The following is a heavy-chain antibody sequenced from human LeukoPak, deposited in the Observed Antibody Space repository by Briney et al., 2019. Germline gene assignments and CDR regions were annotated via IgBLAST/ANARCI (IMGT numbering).Heavy chain of an antibody. D-gene: IGHD1-26*01. CDR1: GGSISSSSYY. CDR3: ARGYSATYGRFDP. CDR2: IYYSGST. J-gene: IGHJ5*02. V-gene: IGHV4-39*07. Sequence: SETLSLTCTVSGGSISSSSYYWGWIRQPPGKGLEWIGSIYYSGSTYYNPSLKSRVTISVDTSKNQFSLKLTSVTAADTAVYFCARGYSATYGRFDPWGQGTLVTVSS.